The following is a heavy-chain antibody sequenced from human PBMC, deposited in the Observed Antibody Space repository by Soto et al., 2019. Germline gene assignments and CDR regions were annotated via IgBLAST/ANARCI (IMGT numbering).Heavy chain of an antibody. CDR2: INPNSGGT. J-gene: IGHJ6*02. V-gene: IGHV1-2*04. CDR3: VAMTSTVYQNPYYYDGVYV. CDR1: GYTFTGYY. D-gene: IGHD2-8*02. Sequence: ASVKVSCKASGYTFTGYYMHWVRQAPGQGLEWMGWINPNSGGTNYAQKFQGWVTMTRDTSISTAYMELSRLRSDDTAVYYCVAMTSTVYQNPYYYDGVYVWGQGTTVNFSS.